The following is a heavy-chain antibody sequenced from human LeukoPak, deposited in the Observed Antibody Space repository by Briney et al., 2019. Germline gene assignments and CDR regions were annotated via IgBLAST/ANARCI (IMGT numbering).Heavy chain of an antibody. CDR3: ARGFGYCSSTSCCPDYYGMDV. CDR1: GFTVSSNY. D-gene: IGHD2-2*03. J-gene: IGHJ6*02. V-gene: IGHV3-53*01. Sequence: GGSLRLSCAASGFTVSSNYMSWVRQAPGKGLEWVSVIYSGGSTYYADSVKGRFTISRDNSKNTLYLQMNSLRAEDTAVYYCARGFGYCSSTSCCPDYYGMDVWGQGTTVTVSS. CDR2: IYSGGST.